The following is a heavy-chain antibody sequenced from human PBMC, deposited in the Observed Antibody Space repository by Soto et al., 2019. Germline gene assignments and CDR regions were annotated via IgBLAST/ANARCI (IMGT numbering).Heavy chain of an antibody. CDR1: GFTFSSYS. CDR2: ISSSSSYI. CDR3: ARDGLSVAGKTYYYYGMDV. V-gene: IGHV3-21*01. Sequence: GGSLRLSCAASGFTFSSYSMNWVRQAPGKGLEWVSSISSSSSYIYYADSVKGRFTISRDNAKNSLYLQMNRLRAEDTAVYYCARDGLSVAGKTYYYYGMDVWGQGTTVTVS. J-gene: IGHJ6*02. D-gene: IGHD6-19*01.